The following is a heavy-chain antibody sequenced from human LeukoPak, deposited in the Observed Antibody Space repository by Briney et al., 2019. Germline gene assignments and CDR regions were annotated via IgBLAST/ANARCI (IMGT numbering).Heavy chain of an antibody. CDR2: IYYSGST. D-gene: IGHD3-10*01. CDR1: GDSISSYY. V-gene: IGHV4-59*01. Sequence: SETLSLTCTVPGDSISSYYWSWIRQPPGKGLEWIGYIYYSGSTNYNPSLKSRVTISVATSKNQFSLKLSSVTAADTAVYYCARARGYFDYWGQGTLVTVSS. CDR3: ARARGYFDY. J-gene: IGHJ4*02.